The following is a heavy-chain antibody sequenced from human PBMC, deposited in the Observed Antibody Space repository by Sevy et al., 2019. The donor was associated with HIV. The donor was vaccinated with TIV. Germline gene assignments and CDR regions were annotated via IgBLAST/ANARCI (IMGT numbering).Heavy chain of an antibody. D-gene: IGHD3-10*01. V-gene: IGHV3-33*01. CDR3: ARDNLLALMVSMVRGALSFYFDY. CDR1: GFTFSDYG. J-gene: IGHJ4*02. Sequence: GGSLRLSCEASGFTFSDYGMHWVRQAPGKGLEWVAVIWYDGSNKYYADSVKGRITISTDNSKNTLYLQMNSLRAEDTAVYYCARDNLLALMVSMVRGALSFYFDYWGQGTLVTVSS. CDR2: IWYDGSNK.